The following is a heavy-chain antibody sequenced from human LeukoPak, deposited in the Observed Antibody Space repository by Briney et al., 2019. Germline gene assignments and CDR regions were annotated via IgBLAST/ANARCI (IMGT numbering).Heavy chain of an antibody. D-gene: IGHD2-2*01. J-gene: IGHJ4*02. CDR3: AKGGCSSTSCYVWTSPDY. CDR1: GFTFSSYG. V-gene: IGHV3-30*18. Sequence: GGSLRLSCAASGFTFSSYGMHWVRQAPGKGLEWVAVISYDGSNKYYADSVKGRFTFSRDNSKNTLYLQMNSLRAEDTAVYYCAKGGCSSTSCYVWTSPDYWGRGTLVTVSS. CDR2: ISYDGSNK.